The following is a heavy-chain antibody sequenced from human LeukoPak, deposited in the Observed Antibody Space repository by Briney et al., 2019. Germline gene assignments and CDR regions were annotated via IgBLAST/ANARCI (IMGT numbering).Heavy chain of an antibody. J-gene: IGHJ4*02. Sequence: GGSLRLSCVGSGFTSIAYALTWARQAPGKGLEWVSHINSDGSWTSYADSVKGRFTISKDNAKNTVYLQMNSLRAEDTAVYYCVSFYETYWGRGTLVTVSS. CDR3: VSFYETY. CDR2: INSDGSWT. D-gene: IGHD2/OR15-2a*01. V-gene: IGHV3-74*01. CDR1: GFTSIAYA.